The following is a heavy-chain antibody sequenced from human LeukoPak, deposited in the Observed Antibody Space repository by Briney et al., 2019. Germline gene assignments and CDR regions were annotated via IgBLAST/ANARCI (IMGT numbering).Heavy chain of an antibody. CDR3: AKDLAIFGVVSRPGY. D-gene: IGHD3-3*01. Sequence: GGSLRLSCAASGFTFSSYGMHWVRQAPGKGLEWVAFIRYDGSNKYYADSVKGRFTISGDNSKNTLYLQMNSLRAEDTAVYYCAKDLAIFGVVSRPGYWGQGTLVTVSS. CDR2: IRYDGSNK. J-gene: IGHJ4*02. CDR1: GFTFSSYG. V-gene: IGHV3-30*02.